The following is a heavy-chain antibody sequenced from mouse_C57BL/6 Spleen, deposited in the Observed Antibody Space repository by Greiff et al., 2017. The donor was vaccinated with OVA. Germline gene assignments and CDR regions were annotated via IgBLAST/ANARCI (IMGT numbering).Heavy chain of an antibody. CDR3: ARNWDDWFAY. J-gene: IGHJ3*01. D-gene: IGHD4-1*01. CDR2: IYPGNGDT. V-gene: IGHV1-12*01. CDR1: GSTFTSYN. Sequence: QVQLQQSGAELVRPGASVQMSCKASGSTFTSYNMHWVQQPPRQGLEWIGAIYPGNGDTSYNQKFKGKATLTVDKSSSTAYMQLSSLTSEDSAVYFCARNWDDWFAYWGQGTLVTVSA.